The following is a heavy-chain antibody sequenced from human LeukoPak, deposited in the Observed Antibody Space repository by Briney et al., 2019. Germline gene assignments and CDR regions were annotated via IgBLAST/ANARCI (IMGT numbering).Heavy chain of an antibody. V-gene: IGHV1-18*01. Sequence: ASVTVSYMASGYTFTSYGISWVRQAPGQGLEWMGWISAYNGNTNYAQKLQGRVTMTTDASTSTAYMELRSLRSDDAAVYYCARDCGGDCYSSGIDYWGQGTLVTVYS. J-gene: IGHJ4*02. D-gene: IGHD2-21*02. CDR1: GYTFTSYG. CDR3: ARDCGGDCYSSGIDY. CDR2: ISAYNGNT.